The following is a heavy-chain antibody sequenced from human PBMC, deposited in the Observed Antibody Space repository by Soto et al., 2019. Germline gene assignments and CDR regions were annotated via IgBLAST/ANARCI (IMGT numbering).Heavy chain of an antibody. V-gene: IGHV5-10-1*01. J-gene: IGHJ6*02. CDR3: ASSYDSSGYFRYYYGMDV. Sequence: ESLKISCKGSGYSFTSYWISWVLQMPGKGLEWRGRIDPSDSYTNYSPSFQGHVTISADKSISTAYLQWSSLKASDTAMYYCASSYDSSGYFRYYYGMDVWGQGTTVTVYS. CDR1: GYSFTSYW. D-gene: IGHD3-22*01. CDR2: IDPSDSYT.